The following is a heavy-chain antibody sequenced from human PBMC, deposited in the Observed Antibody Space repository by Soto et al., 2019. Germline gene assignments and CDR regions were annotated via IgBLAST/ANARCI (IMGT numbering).Heavy chain of an antibody. D-gene: IGHD6-13*01. CDR1: GGTFSSYA. CDR2: IIPIFGTA. CDR3: ARRSSPVSPYCCYGMGV. Sequence: QVQLVQSGAEVKKPGSSVKVSCKASGGTFSSYAITWVRQAPGQGLEWMGGIIPIFGTANYAQKFQGRVTSTADKSPSTAYMELSSLRGEDPAVYYCARRSSPVSPYCCYGMGVWGQGNTVNGSS. V-gene: IGHV1-69*06. J-gene: IGHJ6*01.